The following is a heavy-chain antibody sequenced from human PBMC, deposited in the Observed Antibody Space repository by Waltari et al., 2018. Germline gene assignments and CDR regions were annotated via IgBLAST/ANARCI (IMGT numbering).Heavy chain of an antibody. CDR1: GGSFSGYY. CDR3: ARRGGGPYPFYFDY. CDR2: IDNYGKS. J-gene: IGHJ4*02. Sequence: QVQLQQWGAGLLKPSETLSFNCAVYGGSFSGYYWTWIRQPPGKGPGGIGEIDNYGKSTYNPSLKSRVTISKAESKNQFSLKLTSVTAADTAVYFCARRGGGPYPFYFDYWGQGTLVTVSS. D-gene: IGHD2-15*01. V-gene: IGHV4-34*01.